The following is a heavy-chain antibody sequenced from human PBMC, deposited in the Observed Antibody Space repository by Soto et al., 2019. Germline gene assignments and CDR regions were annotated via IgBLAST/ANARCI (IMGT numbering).Heavy chain of an antibody. CDR2: IHIGGTT. D-gene: IGHD3-9*01. J-gene: IGHJ4*02. CDR3: AKDPFYDILTASH. CDR1: GLTVSSHY. V-gene: IGHV3-53*01. Sequence: EVQLVESGGGLVQPGGSLRLSCAASGLTVSSHYMNWVRQAPGKGLEWVSVIHIGGTTYYADSVKGRFTVSRDNSKNTLYLQMNSLRAEYTAVYYCAKDPFYDILTASHWGQGTLVTVSS.